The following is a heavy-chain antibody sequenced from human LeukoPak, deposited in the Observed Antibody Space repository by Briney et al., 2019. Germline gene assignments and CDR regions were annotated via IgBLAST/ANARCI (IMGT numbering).Heavy chain of an antibody. CDR3: AREGHSSSWYRGAFDI. CDR2: IYYSGST. Sequence: SETLSLTCTVSGGSISSYYWSWIRQPPGKGLEWIGYIYYSGSTNYNPSLKSRVTISVDTSKNQFSLKLSSVTAADTAVCYCAREGHSSSWYRGAFDIWGQGTMVTVSS. V-gene: IGHV4-59*01. J-gene: IGHJ3*02. D-gene: IGHD6-13*01. CDR1: GGSISSYY.